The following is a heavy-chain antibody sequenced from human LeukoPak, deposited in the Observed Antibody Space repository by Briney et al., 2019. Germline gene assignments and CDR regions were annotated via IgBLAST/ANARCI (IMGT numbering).Heavy chain of an antibody. CDR3: ARDVVAAAGTWDY. D-gene: IGHD6-13*01. Sequence: KPSETLSLTCTVSGASISSGLHYWNWIRQSAGKGLEWIGRFYISGSTDYNPALKSRVTMSVDTSKNQFSLKLSSVTAADTAVYYCARDVVAAAGTWDYWGQGTLVTVSS. V-gene: IGHV4-61*02. J-gene: IGHJ4*02. CDR2: FYISGST. CDR1: GASISSGLHY.